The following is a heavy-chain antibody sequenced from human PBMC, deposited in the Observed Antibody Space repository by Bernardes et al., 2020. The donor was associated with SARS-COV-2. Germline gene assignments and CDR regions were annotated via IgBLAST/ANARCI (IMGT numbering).Heavy chain of an antibody. CDR3: ARIDEVTGRDY. CDR1: EFTFHNSA. V-gene: IGHV3-23*01. J-gene: IGHJ4*02. CDR2: ISGSGITT. Sequence: GGSLRLSCAASEFTFHNSAMSWVRQAPGKGLEWVSSISGSGITTYYADSVKGRFTISRDNSKNTLYLQMNSLRAEDTAVYYCARIDEVTGRDYWGQGTLVTVSS. D-gene: IGHD6-19*01.